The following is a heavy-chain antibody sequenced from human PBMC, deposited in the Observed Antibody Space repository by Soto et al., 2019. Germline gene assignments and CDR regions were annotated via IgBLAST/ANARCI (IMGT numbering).Heavy chain of an antibody. J-gene: IGHJ1*01. Sequence: EVQLLESGGGLVQPGGSLRLSCAASGFTFSSYAMSWVRRAPGKGLEWVSAISGSARSTKYADSVKGRFTISRDNSKNTLFQQMSSLRAEDTAVYYCAKDVHYDIVTGIEYFHHWAQGTLVTVSS. CDR3: AKDVHYDIVTGIEYFHH. CDR2: ISGSARST. D-gene: IGHD3-9*01. CDR1: GFTFSSYA. V-gene: IGHV3-23*01.